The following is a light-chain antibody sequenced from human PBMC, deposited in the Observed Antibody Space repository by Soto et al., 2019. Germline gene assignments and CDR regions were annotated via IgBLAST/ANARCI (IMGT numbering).Light chain of an antibody. CDR2: GAS. V-gene: IGKV3-15*01. Sequence: EIVMTQSPATLSVSPGGRATLSCRASQSVRNNLAWYQQKPGQAPRLLISGASTRATGIPARFSARGSGTEFTLSIRSLQSADFAVYDCQQDNDWPRTFGQGTKVDI. J-gene: IGKJ1*01. CDR1: QSVRNN. CDR3: QQDNDWPRT.